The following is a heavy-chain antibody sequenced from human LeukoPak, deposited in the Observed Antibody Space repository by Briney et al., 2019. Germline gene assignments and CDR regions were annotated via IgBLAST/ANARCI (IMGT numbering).Heavy chain of an antibody. CDR2: IYSGGDT. CDR3: ARRSGEGYFDC. CDR1: GFIVSSNY. J-gene: IGHJ4*02. V-gene: IGHV3-66*01. Sequence: PGGSLRLSCAASGFIVSSNYMTWVRQAPGKGLEWLSVIYSGGDTYYADSVKGRFTIFRDNSKNTLYLQMNSLRAEDTAVYYCARRSGEGYFDCWGQGTLVTVSS. D-gene: IGHD1-26*01.